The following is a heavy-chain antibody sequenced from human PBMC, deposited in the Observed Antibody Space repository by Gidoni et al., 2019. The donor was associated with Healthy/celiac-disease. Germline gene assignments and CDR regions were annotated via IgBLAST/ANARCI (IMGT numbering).Heavy chain of an antibody. J-gene: IGHJ6*02. V-gene: IGHV4-34*01. Sequence: QVPLQKWGAGRLKPSETLSLTCAVSGGPFRGHYWSWIRQPPVKGLEWIGEINHSGSTNYNPSLKSRVTISVDTSKNQFALKLSSVTAADTAVYYCARRKYSYGLYYYYGMDVWGQGTTVTVSS. D-gene: IGHD5-18*01. CDR1: GGPFRGHY. CDR3: ARRKYSYGLYYYYGMDV. CDR2: INHSGST.